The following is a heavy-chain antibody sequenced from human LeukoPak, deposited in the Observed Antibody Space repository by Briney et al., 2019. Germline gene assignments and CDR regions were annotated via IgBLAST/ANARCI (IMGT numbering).Heavy chain of an antibody. V-gene: IGHV3-23*01. CDR2: ISGSGGST. J-gene: IGHJ6*03. D-gene: IGHD1-26*01. CDR1: GFTFSSYA. Sequence: PGGSLRLSCAASGFTFSSYAMSWVRQAPGKGLEWVSAISGSGGSTYYADSVKGRFTISRDNSKNTLYLQMNSLRAEDTAVYYCAKYGGSYGYYYMDVWGKGTTVTVSS. CDR3: AKYGGSYGYYYMDV.